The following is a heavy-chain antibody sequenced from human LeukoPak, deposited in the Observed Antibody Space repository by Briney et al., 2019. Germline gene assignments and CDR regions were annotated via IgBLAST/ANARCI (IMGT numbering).Heavy chain of an antibody. CDR2: IRYDGSNK. V-gene: IGHV3-30*02. CDR3: AKGGAYYYDSSAPAGDY. Sequence: PGRSLRLSCAASGFTFSSYGMHWVRQAPGKGLEWVAFIRYDGSNKYYADSVKGRFTISRDNSKNTLYLQMNSLRAEDTAVYYCAKGGAYYYDSSAPAGDYWGQGTLVTVSS. CDR1: GFTFSSYG. D-gene: IGHD3-22*01. J-gene: IGHJ4*02.